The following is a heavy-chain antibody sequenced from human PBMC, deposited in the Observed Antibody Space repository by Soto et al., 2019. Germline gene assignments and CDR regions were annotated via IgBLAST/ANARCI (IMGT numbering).Heavy chain of an antibody. CDR2: IYPSGST. CDR1: GGSVSSGGFS. D-gene: IGHD2-21*01. CDR3: ARGGDYYFDS. Sequence: QLQLQESGSGLVKPSQTLSLTCTVSGGSVSSGGFSWSWIRQPPGKGLEWIGYIYPSGSTYYNPSLKSRVTISLDRSKNQCSLKLTSVTAADSAVYYCARGGDYYFDSWGQGTLVTVSS. J-gene: IGHJ4*02. V-gene: IGHV4-30-2*01.